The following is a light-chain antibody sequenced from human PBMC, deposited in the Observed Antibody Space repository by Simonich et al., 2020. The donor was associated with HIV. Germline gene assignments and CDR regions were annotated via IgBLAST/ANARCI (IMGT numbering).Light chain of an antibody. J-gene: IGLJ3*02. V-gene: IGLV1-40*01. CDR2: GNS. CDR3: QSSDSSLSGSV. Sequence: QSVLTQPPSVSGAPGQRVTISCTGSTPNIGAGYDVHWYQQPPGTAPKLLIAGNSNRPSGVPDRFSGSQSGTSASLAITGLQADDEADYYCQSSDSSLSGSVFGGGTKLTVL. CDR1: TPNIGAGYD.